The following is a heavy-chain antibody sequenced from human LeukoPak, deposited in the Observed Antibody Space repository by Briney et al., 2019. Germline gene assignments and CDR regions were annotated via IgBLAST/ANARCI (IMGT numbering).Heavy chain of an antibody. V-gene: IGHV1-8*01. CDR3: ARGLARITIFGVVIKKHNYYYYGMDV. CDR1: GYTFTSYD. J-gene: IGHJ6*02. CDR2: MNPNSGNT. Sequence: ASVKVSCKASGYTFTSYDINWVRQATGQGLEWMGWMNPNSGNTGYAQKFQGRVTMTRSTSISTAYMELSSLRSEDTAVYYCARGLARITIFGVVIKKHNYYYYGMDVWGQGTTVTVSS. D-gene: IGHD3-3*01.